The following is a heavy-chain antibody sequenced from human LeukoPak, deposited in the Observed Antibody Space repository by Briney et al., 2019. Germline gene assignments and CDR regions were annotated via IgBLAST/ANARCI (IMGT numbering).Heavy chain of an antibody. CDR1: GYTFTSYA. CDR2: INAGNGNT. CDR3: ARSAAAAGTADY. Sequence: ASVKVSCKASGYTFTSYAMHWVRQAPGQRLEWMGWINAGNGNTKYSQKFQGRVTITRDTSASTAYMELSSLGSEDTAVYYCARSAAAAGTADYWGQGTLVTVSS. J-gene: IGHJ4*02. D-gene: IGHD6-13*01. V-gene: IGHV1-3*01.